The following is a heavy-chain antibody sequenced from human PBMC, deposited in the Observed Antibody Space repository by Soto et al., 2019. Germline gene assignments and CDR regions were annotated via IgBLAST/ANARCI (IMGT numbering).Heavy chain of an antibody. CDR2: INPNSGGT. CDR1: GYTFSDYY. V-gene: IGHV1-2*02. Sequence: ASVKVSFKASGYTFSDYYLHWVRQAPGQGLEWMGWINPNSGGTKYAPKFQGGVTMTRDTSITTAYMELSRLRSGDTAVYYCAKEPATAKPEGVDFWGQGTLGTVSS. CDR3: AKEPATAKPEGVDF. D-gene: IGHD1-1*01. J-gene: IGHJ4*02.